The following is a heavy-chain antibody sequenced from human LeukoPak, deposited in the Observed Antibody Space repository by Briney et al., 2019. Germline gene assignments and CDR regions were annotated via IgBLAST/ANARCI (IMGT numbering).Heavy chain of an antibody. CDR3: ASGRIAAVNYYYYYGMDV. J-gene: IGHJ6*02. D-gene: IGHD6-13*01. CDR1: GFTFSSYA. CDR2: ISYDGGNK. V-gene: IGHV3-30-3*01. Sequence: GGSLRLSCAASGFTFSSYAMHWVRQAPGKGLEWVAVISYDGGNKYYADSVKGRFTISRDNSKNTLYLQMNSLRAEDTAVYYCASGRIAAVNYYYYYGMDVWGQGTTVTVSS.